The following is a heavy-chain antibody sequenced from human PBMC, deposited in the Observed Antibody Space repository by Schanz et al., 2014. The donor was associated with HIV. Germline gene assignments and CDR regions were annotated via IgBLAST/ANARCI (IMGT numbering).Heavy chain of an antibody. CDR2: ISHDGSKK. D-gene: IGHD4-4*01. CDR3: ARDRLHPGNGMDV. J-gene: IGHJ6*02. Sequence: QVQLVESGGGVVQPGRSLRLSCAASGFTFSSYGMYWVRQAPGKGLEWVAVISHDGSKKYYADSVRGRFTISRDNSKKTVFLQMNNLRAEDTAVYYCARDRLHPGNGMDVWGQGTTVTVSS. V-gene: IGHV3-30*03. CDR1: GFTFSSYG.